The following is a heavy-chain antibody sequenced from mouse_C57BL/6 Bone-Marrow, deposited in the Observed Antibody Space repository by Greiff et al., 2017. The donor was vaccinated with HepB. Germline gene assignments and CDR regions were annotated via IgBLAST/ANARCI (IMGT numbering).Heavy chain of an antibody. CDR2: IYPRSGNT. D-gene: IGHD1-1*01. CDR1: GYTFTSYG. Sequence: QVQLQQSGAELARPGASVKLSCKASGYTFTSYGISWVKQRTGQGLEWIGEIYPRSGNTYYNEKFKGKATLTADKSSSTAYMELRSLTSEGSAVYFCARDGKGAMDYWGQGTSVTVSS. V-gene: IGHV1-81*01. J-gene: IGHJ4*01. CDR3: ARDGKGAMDY.